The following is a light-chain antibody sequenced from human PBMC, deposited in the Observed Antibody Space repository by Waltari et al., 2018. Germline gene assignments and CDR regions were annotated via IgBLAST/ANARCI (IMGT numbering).Light chain of an antibody. CDR3: QQYNNWPPLT. V-gene: IGKV3-15*01. CDR1: QSVSRN. J-gene: IGKJ4*01. CDR2: GAS. Sequence: VMTQSPATLSVSPGERATLSCRASQSVSRNLAWYQQKPGQAPRLLIYGASTRATGIPARFSGSGSGTEFTLTISSLQSEDFAVYYCQQYNNWPPLTFGGGTKVEIK.